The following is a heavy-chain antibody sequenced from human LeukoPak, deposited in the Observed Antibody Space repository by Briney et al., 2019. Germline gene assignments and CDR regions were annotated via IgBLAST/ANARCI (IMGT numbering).Heavy chain of an antibody. CDR3: AGCASGTMRDY. D-gene: IGHD3-10*01. Sequence: SETLSLTCTVSGGPISSSSSSWGWIRQPPGKGLEWIGRIYYSGSTNYNPSLKSRVTISVDTSKNQVSLRLSSVTAADTAVYYCAGCASGTMRDYWGQGTLVTVSS. CDR1: GGPISSSSSS. J-gene: IGHJ4*02. CDR2: IYYSGST. V-gene: IGHV4-39*01.